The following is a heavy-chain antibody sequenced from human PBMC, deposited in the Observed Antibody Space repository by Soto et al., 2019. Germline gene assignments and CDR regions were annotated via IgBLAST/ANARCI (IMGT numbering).Heavy chain of an antibody. CDR2: TYYRSNWRH. CDR1: GGGVSGNTAA. D-gene: IGHD6-19*01. Sequence: SQTLSLPFPISGGGVSGNTAAWNWILASPSRGLEWLGRTYYRSNWRHDYAVSVKSRITVNPDTSKNHFSLQLNSVTPDDTAVYYCERGVAGSGFDLWGQGTLVTVSS. V-gene: IGHV6-1*01. CDR3: ERGVAGSGFDL. J-gene: IGHJ4*02.